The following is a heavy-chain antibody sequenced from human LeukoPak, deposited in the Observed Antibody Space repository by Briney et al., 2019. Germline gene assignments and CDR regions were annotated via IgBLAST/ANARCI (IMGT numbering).Heavy chain of an antibody. Sequence: SQTLSLTCTVSGGSISSGGYYWSWIRQHLGKGLEWIGYIYYSGSTYYNPSLKSRVTISVDTSKNQFSLKLSSVTAADTAVYYCARSYSSSWYLVYWGQGTLVTVSS. CDR2: IYYSGST. J-gene: IGHJ4*02. D-gene: IGHD6-13*01. CDR3: ARSYSSSWYLVY. V-gene: IGHV4-31*03. CDR1: GGSISSGGYY.